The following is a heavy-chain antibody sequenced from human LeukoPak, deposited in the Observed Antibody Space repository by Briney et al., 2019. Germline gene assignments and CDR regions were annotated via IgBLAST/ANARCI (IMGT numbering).Heavy chain of an antibody. CDR2: IYSDNT. CDR3: AREHYFYYLDA. J-gene: IGHJ6*03. V-gene: IGHV3-53*01. CDR1: GFTVSSNS. Sequence: GGSLRLSCTVSGFTVSSNSMSWVRQAPGKGLEWVSFIYSDNTHYSDSVKGRFTISRDNSKNTLYLQMNSLRAEDTAVYYCAREHYFYYLDAWGKGTTVTVSS.